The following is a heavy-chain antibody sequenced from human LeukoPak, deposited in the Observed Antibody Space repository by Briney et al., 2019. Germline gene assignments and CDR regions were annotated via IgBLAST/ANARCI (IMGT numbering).Heavy chain of an antibody. CDR1: GFTFSSYG. D-gene: IGHD3-22*01. Sequence: PGGSLRLSCAASGFTFSSYGMHWVRQAPGKGLEWVAVISYDGSNKYCADSVKGRFTISRDNSKNTLYLQMNSLRAEDTAVYYCAKLYEGYYDSSGYPPNGAFDIWGQGTMVTVSS. J-gene: IGHJ3*02. CDR3: AKLYEGYYDSSGYPPNGAFDI. CDR2: ISYDGSNK. V-gene: IGHV3-30*18.